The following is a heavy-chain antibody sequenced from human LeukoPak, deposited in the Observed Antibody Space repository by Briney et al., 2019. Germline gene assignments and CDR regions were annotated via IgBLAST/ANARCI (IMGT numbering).Heavy chain of an antibody. J-gene: IGHJ6*02. CDR2: ISSSSSYI. V-gene: IGHV3-21*01. CDR1: GFTFSSYS. CDR3: ASLLWFGELSSLGYYGMDV. Sequence: GGSLRLSCAASGFTFSSYSMNWVRQAPGKGLEWVSSISSSSSYIYYADSVKGRFTISRDNAKNSLYLQMNSLRAEGTAVYYCASLLWFGELSSLGYYGMDVWGQGTTVTVSS. D-gene: IGHD3-10*01.